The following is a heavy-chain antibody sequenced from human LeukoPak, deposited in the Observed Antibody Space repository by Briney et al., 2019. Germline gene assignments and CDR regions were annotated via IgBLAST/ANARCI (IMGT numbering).Heavy chain of an antibody. Sequence: PGGSLRLSCAASGFTVSSNYMSWVRQAPGKGLEWVSVIYSGGSTYYADSVKGRFTISRDNSKNTLYLQMNSLRAEDTAVYYCARAGASYGDYGIPTDYWGQGTLVTVSS. V-gene: IGHV3-53*01. CDR3: ARAGASYGDYGIPTDY. CDR2: IYSGGST. D-gene: IGHD4-17*01. CDR1: GFTVSSNY. J-gene: IGHJ4*02.